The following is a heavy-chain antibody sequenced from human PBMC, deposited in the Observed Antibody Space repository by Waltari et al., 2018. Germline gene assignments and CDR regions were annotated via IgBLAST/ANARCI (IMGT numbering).Heavy chain of an antibody. CDR2: IHNNGNT. CDR3: MRPPHCRGTTCTAF. J-gene: IGHJ4*02. D-gene: IGHD1-1*01. V-gene: IGHV4-39*01. CDR1: GASVSSNSYY. Sequence: SGPGLVKPSDSLSLTCTVSGASVSSNSYYWGWIRQSPGKGLEWIGSIHNNGNTYYNPSLKSRVTISLDTSKNQFSLMLTSVTAADTAVHFCMRPPHCRGTTCTAFWGQGTLVAVSS.